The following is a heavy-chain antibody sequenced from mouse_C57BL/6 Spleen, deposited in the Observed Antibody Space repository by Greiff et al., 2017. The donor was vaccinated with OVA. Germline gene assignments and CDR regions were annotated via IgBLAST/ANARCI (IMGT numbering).Heavy chain of an antibody. Sequence: QVQLQQPGAELVKPGASVKMSCKASGYTFTSYWITWVKQRPGPGLEWIGDIYPGSGSTNYNEKFKSKATLTVDTSSSTAYMQLSSLTSEDSAVYYCAREDTTVVAYYYAMDYWGQGTSVTVSS. D-gene: IGHD1-1*01. CDR2: IYPGSGST. CDR3: AREDTTVVAYYYAMDY. CDR1: GYTFTSYW. V-gene: IGHV1-55*01. J-gene: IGHJ4*01.